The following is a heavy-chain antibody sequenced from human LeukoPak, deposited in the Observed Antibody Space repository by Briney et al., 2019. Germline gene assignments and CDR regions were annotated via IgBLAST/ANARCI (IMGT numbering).Heavy chain of an antibody. CDR1: GFTFSNYW. V-gene: IGHV3-7*01. D-gene: IGHD3-22*01. Sequence: GGSLRLSCAASGFTFSNYWMNWVRQAPGKGLEWVANIKQDGSEKYYVDSVKGRFTISRDNAKNSLYLQMNSLRAEDTAVYYCAREVGDYYDSSGSFGYWGQGTLVTVSS. CDR2: IKQDGSEK. J-gene: IGHJ4*02. CDR3: AREVGDYYDSSGSFGY.